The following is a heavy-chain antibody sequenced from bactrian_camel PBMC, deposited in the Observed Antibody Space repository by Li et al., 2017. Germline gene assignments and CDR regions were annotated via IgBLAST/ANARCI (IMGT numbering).Heavy chain of an antibody. CDR1: GYTASTYV. CDR3: AADTIVREASRLRISEYGY. D-gene: IGHD4*01. J-gene: IGHJ4*01. CDR2: ISSGGGAT. V-gene: IGHV3S40*01. Sequence: DVQLVESGGGSVQAGGALRLSCAASGYTASTYVMGWFRQAPGKAREGVAAISSGGGATAYGDSVKGRFTISGDNHENTTHLQMNNLKPEDTAMYYCAADTIVREASRLRISEYGYWGLGTQVTVS.